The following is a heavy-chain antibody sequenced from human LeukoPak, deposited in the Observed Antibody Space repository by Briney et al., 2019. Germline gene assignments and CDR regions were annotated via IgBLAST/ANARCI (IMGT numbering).Heavy chain of an antibody. D-gene: IGHD3-22*01. CDR2: IYYSGST. V-gene: IGHV4-30-4*01. Sequence: SETLSLTCTVSGGSISSGDYYWSWIRQPPGKGLEWIGYIYYSGSTYYNPSLKSRVTISVVTSKNQFSLKLSSVTAADTAVYYCAIDPSYYDSSGYYYGMDVWGQGTTVTVSS. J-gene: IGHJ6*02. CDR3: AIDPSYYDSSGYYYGMDV. CDR1: GGSISSGDYY.